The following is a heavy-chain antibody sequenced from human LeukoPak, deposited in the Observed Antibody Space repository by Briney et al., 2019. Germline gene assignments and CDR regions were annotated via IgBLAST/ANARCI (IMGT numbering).Heavy chain of an antibody. CDR1: GYTFTGYY. CDR3: ARDRKSLMIVVVIASWNWFDP. CDR2: INPNSGGT. Sequence: GASVKVSCKASGYTFTGYYMHWVRQAPGQGLEWMGWINPNSGGTNYAQKFQGRVTMTRDTSISTAYMELSRLRSDDTAVYYCARDRKSLMIVVVIASWNWFDPWGQGTLVTVSS. V-gene: IGHV1-2*02. D-gene: IGHD3-22*01. J-gene: IGHJ5*02.